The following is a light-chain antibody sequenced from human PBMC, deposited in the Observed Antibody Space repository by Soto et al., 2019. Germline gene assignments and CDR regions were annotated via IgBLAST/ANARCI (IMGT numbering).Light chain of an antibody. V-gene: IGKV1-5*03. CDR3: QQYNSYLST. Sequence: DIQMTQSPSTLSASVGDRVTITCRASQSISSWLAWYQQKPGKAPKLLIYKASSLESGAPSRFSGSGSGTEFTLTISSLQPDDFATYYCQQYNSYLSTFGQGTKLESK. CDR2: KAS. CDR1: QSISSW. J-gene: IGKJ2*01.